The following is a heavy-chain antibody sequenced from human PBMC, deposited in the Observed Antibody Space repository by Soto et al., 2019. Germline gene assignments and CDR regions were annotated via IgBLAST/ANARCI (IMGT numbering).Heavy chain of an antibody. D-gene: IGHD3-10*01. V-gene: IGHV3-23*01. Sequence: PGGSLRLSGAASGFTFRDYAMSWVRQAPGKGLQWVSGISDSGVTTYYADSVKGRFAIYRDNSKNTLYLQIKSLRAEDTAIYYCAKDVRYNGSGPSGWFDSWGQGTQVTVSS. CDR1: GFTFRDYA. CDR3: AKDVRYNGSGPSGWFDS. CDR2: ISDSGVTT. J-gene: IGHJ5*01.